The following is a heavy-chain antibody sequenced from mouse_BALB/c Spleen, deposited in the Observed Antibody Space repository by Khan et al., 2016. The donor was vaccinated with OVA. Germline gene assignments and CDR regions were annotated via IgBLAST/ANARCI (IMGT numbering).Heavy chain of an antibody. V-gene: IGHV1-7*01. CDR1: GYTFTSYW. Sequence: QVQLKQSGAELAKPGASVKMSCKASGYTFTSYWMHWIKQRPGQGLEWIGYINPTSGYTDYNQKFKDKATLTADKSSSTAYMQLSSLTSDDSAVYYGARDRSDYWGQGTVLTVSA. CDR2: INPTSGYT. J-gene: IGHJ2*01. CDR3: ARDRSDY.